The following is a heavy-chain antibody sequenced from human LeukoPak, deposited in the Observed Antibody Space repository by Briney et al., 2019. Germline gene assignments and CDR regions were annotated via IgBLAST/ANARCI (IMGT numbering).Heavy chain of an antibody. J-gene: IGHJ3*02. Sequence: RTSETLSLTCTVSGYSISSGYYWGWIRQPPGKGLEWIGSIYHSGSTYYNPSLKSRVTISVDTSKNQFSLKLSSVTAADTAVYYCAVQTRDSSGYYYGDAFDIWGQGTMVTVSS. CDR3: AVQTRDSSGYYYGDAFDI. CDR2: IYHSGST. V-gene: IGHV4-38-2*02. D-gene: IGHD3-22*01. CDR1: GYSISSGYY.